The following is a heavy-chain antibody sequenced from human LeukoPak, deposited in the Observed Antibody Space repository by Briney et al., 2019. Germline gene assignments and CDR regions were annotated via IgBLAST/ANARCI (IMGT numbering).Heavy chain of an antibody. Sequence: PGGSLRLSCSASGFTFSSYAMHWVRQAPGKGLEYVSAISSNGGSTYYADSVKGRFTISRDNYKNKLYLQMSSLRAEDTAVYYCVKGCIYSLAGDYWGQGTLVTVSS. CDR1: GFTFSSYA. J-gene: IGHJ4*02. V-gene: IGHV3-64D*06. CDR2: ISSNGGST. D-gene: IGHD2-8*01. CDR3: VKGCIYSLAGDY.